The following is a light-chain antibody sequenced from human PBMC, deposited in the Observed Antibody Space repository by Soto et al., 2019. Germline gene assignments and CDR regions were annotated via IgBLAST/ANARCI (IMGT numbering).Light chain of an antibody. Sequence: QSVLTQPRSVSGSLGQSVTISCTGTSSDIGAYNYVSWYQHHPGKAPRLMIYDVTKRPSGVPDHFSGSKSGNTASLTISGLQTEDEADYYCSSYTSSSTRVVFGGGTKVTVL. CDR1: SSDIGAYNY. CDR3: SSYTSSSTRVV. J-gene: IGLJ2*01. V-gene: IGLV2-11*01. CDR2: DVT.